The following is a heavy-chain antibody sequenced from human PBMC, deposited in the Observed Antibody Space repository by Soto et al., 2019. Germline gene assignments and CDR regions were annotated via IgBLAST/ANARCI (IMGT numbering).Heavy chain of an antibody. CDR1: GFSLSTSGVG. V-gene: IGHV2-5*02. CDR2: IYWDDDK. Sequence: SGPTLVNPTQTLTLTCTFSGFSLSTSGVGVGWIRQPPGKALEWLALIYWDDDKRYSPSLKSRLTITKDTSKNQVVLTMTNMDPVDTATYYCAHMRGLWFGELSGTYYYYMDVWGKGTTVTVSS. CDR3: AHMRGLWFGELSGTYYYYMDV. J-gene: IGHJ6*03. D-gene: IGHD3-10*01.